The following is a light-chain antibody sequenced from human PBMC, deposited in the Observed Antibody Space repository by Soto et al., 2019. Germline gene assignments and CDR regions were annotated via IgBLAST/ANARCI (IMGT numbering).Light chain of an antibody. J-gene: IGLJ1*01. Sequence: QSVLTQPASVSGSPGQSITISCTGTSSDVGAYNFVSWHQQHPGKAPKLMIYNVYDRPSGISYRFSGSKSGNTASLTISGLQAEDEADYYCTSYTSSSTLYVFGTGTKVTVL. V-gene: IGLV2-14*03. CDR1: SSDVGAYNF. CDR2: NVY. CDR3: TSYTSSSTLYV.